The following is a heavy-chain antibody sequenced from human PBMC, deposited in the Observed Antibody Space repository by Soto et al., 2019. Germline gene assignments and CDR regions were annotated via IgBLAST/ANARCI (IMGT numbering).Heavy chain of an antibody. Sequence: SETLSLTCTVSGGSISSSSYYWGWIRQPPGKGLEWIGSIYYSGSTYYNPSLKSRVTISVDTSKNQFSLKLSSVTAADTAVYYCARTLYSRRSYGGNYWGQGTLLTISS. V-gene: IGHV4-39*01. J-gene: IGHJ4*02. D-gene: IGHD1-26*01. CDR2: IYYSGST. CDR1: GGSISSSSYY. CDR3: ARTLYSRRSYGGNY.